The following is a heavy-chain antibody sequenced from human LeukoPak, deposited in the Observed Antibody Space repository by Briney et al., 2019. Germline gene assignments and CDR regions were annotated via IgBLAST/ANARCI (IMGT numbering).Heavy chain of an antibody. CDR3: ARGVVPAAMDRVLYNWFDP. J-gene: IGHJ5*02. Sequence: ASVKVSCKASGYTFTSYGISWVRQAPGQGLEWMGWISAYNGNTNYAQKLMGRVTMTTDTSTSTAYMELRSLRSDDTAVYYCARGVVPAAMDRVLYNWFDPWGQGTLVTVSS. D-gene: IGHD2-2*01. CDR2: ISAYNGNT. V-gene: IGHV1-18*01. CDR1: GYTFTSYG.